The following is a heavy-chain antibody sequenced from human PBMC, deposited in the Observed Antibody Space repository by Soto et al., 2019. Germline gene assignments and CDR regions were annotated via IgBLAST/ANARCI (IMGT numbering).Heavy chain of an antibody. CDR2: ISSSSSTI. V-gene: IGHV3-48*02. CDR3: ARLPDSEQDYYDSSGYYYRGAFDI. CDR1: GFTFSSYS. Sequence: GGSLRLSCAASGFTFSSYSMNWVRQAPGKGLEWVSYISSSSSTIYYADSVKGRFTISRDNAKNSLYLQMNSLRDEDTAVYYCARLPDSEQDYYDSSGYYYRGAFDIWGQGTMVTVSS. J-gene: IGHJ3*02. D-gene: IGHD3-22*01.